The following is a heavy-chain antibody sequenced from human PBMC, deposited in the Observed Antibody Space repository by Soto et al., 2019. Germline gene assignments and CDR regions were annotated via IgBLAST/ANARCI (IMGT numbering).Heavy chain of an antibody. D-gene: IGHD2-15*01. V-gene: IGHV3-48*01. CDR2: ISSSSSTI. CDR1: GFTFSSYS. J-gene: IGHJ5*02. CDR3: ARERGRGYCSGGSCYGTNWFDP. Sequence: EVQLVESGGGLVQPGGSLRLSCAASGFTFSSYSMNWVRQAPGKGLEWVSYISSSSSTIYYADSVKGRFTISRDNAKNSLYLQMNSLRAEDTAVYYCARERGRGYCSGGSCYGTNWFDPWGQGTLVTVSS.